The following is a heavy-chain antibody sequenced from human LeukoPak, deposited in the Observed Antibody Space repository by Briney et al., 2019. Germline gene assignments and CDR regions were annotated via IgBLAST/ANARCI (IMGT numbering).Heavy chain of an antibody. J-gene: IGHJ4*02. Sequence: GGSLRLSCAASGLTFSSYSMNWVRQAPGKGLEWVSYISSSSSSTIYYADSVKGRFTISRDNAKNSLYLQMNSLRAEDTAVYYCARELGIFDYWGQGTLVTVSS. D-gene: IGHD7-27*01. CDR2: ISSSSSSTI. CDR1: GLTFSSYS. V-gene: IGHV3-48*01. CDR3: ARELGIFDY.